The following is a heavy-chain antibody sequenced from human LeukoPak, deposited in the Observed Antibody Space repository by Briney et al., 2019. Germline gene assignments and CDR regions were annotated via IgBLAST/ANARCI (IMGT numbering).Heavy chain of an antibody. V-gene: IGHV3-74*01. D-gene: IGHD2-2*01. CDR1: GFTFSSYW. CDR3: AKGIRRRIVVVPAATDY. Sequence: GGSLRLSCAASGFTFSSYWMHWVRQAPGKGLVWVSRINSDGSSTSYADSVKGRFTISRDNSKNTLYLQMNSLRAEDTAVYYCAKGIRRRIVVVPAATDYWGQGTLVTVSS. J-gene: IGHJ4*02. CDR2: INSDGSST.